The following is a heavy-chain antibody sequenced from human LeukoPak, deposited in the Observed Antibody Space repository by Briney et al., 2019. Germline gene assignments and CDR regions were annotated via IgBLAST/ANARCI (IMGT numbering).Heavy chain of an antibody. CDR3: AKEVLAVAGTGNWFDP. D-gene: IGHD6-19*01. J-gene: IGHJ5*02. Sequence: PGGSLRLSCAASGFTFSSFAMDWVRQAPGKALECVSAISSNGGSTYYADYVKGRFIISRDNSRNTLYLQMNSLRVEDTAVYYCAKEVLAVAGTGNWFDPWGQGTLVTVSS. CDR2: ISSNGGST. V-gene: IGHV3-23*01. CDR1: GFTFSSFA.